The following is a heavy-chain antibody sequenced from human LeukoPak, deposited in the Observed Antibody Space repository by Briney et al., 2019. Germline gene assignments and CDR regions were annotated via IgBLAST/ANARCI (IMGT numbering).Heavy chain of an antibody. J-gene: IGHJ4*02. Sequence: PSETLSLTCNVSGGSISSHYWSWIRQPPGKGLEWIGYIHNSGVTKYNPSLKSRVTTSVDTSKNQISLKLNAVIAADTAVYYCARAPKVGGEGPFDYWGQGTLVTVSS. D-gene: IGHD1-26*01. V-gene: IGHV4-59*11. CDR2: IHNSGVT. CDR3: ARAPKVGGEGPFDY. CDR1: GGSISSHY.